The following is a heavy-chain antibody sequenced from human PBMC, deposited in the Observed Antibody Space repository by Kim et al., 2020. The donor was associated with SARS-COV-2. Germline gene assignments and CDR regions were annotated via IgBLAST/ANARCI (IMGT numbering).Heavy chain of an antibody. J-gene: IGHJ4*02. CDR2: QEGSEK. Sequence: QEGSEKFYVGSMKGRFTISRDNAKNSLFLQMNSLRVEDTAIYYCARCSLPHWGRGTLVTVSS. D-gene: IGHD6-6*01. V-gene: IGHV3-7*03. CDR3: ARCSLPH.